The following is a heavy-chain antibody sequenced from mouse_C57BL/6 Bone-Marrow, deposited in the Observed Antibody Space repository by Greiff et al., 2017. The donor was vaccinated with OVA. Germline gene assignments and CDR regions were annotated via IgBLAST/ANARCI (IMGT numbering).Heavy chain of an antibody. CDR2: IYPRSGNT. CDR3: AREGNYYGNYVAFFDY. V-gene: IGHV1-81*01. D-gene: IGHD2-1*01. J-gene: IGHJ2*01. CDR1: GYTFTSYG. Sequence: QVHVKQSGAELARPGASVKLSCKASGYTFTSYGISWVKQRTGQGLEWIGEIYPRSGNTYYNEKFKGKATLTADKSSSTAYMELRSLTSEDSAVYFCAREGNYYGNYVAFFDYWGQGTTLTVSS.